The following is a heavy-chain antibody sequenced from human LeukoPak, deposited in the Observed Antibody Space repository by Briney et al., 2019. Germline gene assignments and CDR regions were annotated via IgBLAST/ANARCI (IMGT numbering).Heavy chain of an antibody. J-gene: IGHJ4*02. Sequence: GASVEVSCRTSGYTFTTHDINWVRQATGPALEWMGWMNPKSGNTGYAQKFQGRVTMTMNTSISTAYMELSSLRSEDTAVCYCAWRDGYSFDFWGQGTLVTVSS. D-gene: IGHD5-24*01. CDR3: AWRDGYSFDF. V-gene: IGHV1-8*01. CDR1: GYTFTTHD. CDR2: MNPKSGNT.